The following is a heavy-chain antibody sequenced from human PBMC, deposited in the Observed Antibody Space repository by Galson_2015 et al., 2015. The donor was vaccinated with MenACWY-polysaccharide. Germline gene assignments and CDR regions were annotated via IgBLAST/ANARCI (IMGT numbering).Heavy chain of an antibody. D-gene: IGHD6-19*01. V-gene: IGHV4-39*02. CDR2: TSYTGST. CDR3: ARRRKRVAGEFDY. CDR1: GGSIRTETYF. Sequence: TVSGGSIRTETYFWGWIRQPPGKGLEWIGTTSYTGSTYYNPSLKGRVAFSTDTSNNHFSLTVTSVTAADTAVYYCARRRKRVAGEFDYWGQGTLVTVSS. J-gene: IGHJ4*02.